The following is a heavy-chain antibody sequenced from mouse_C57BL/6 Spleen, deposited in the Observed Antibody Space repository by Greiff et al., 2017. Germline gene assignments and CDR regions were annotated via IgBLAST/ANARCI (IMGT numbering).Heavy chain of an antibody. D-gene: IGHD2-5*01. CDR1: GFNIKDDY. CDR2: IDPENGDT. J-gene: IGHJ3*01. CDR3: TTDSNYDLPAY. Sequence: VQLQQSGAELVRPGASVKLSCTASGFNIKDDYMHWVKQRPEQGLEWIGWIDPENGDTDYASKFQGKATITADTSSNTAYLQLSSLTSEDTAVYYCTTDSNYDLPAYWGQGTLVTVSA. V-gene: IGHV14-4*01.